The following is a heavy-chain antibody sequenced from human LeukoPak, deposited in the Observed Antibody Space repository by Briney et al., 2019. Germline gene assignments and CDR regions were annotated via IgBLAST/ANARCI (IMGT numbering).Heavy chain of an antibody. J-gene: IGHJ4*02. V-gene: IGHV1-24*01. CDR3: ATLPPNWNHEPYYFDY. CDR1: GYTLTELS. D-gene: IGHD1-1*01. Sequence: ASVKVYCKVSGYTLTELSMHWVRQAPGKGLEWMGGFDPEDGETIYAQKFQGRVTMTEDTSTDTAYMELSSLRSEDTAVYYCATLPPNWNHEPYYFDYWGQGTLVTVSS. CDR2: FDPEDGET.